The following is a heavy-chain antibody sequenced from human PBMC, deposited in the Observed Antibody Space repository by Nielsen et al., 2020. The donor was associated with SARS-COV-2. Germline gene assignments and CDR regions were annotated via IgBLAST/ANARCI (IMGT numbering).Heavy chain of an antibody. V-gene: IGHV3-74*01. CDR1: GFTFSSYW. J-gene: IGHJ6*02. CDR3: ARSSDYYDSGSHIILYGMDV. Sequence: GGSLRLSCAASGFTFSSYWMHWVRQAPGKGLVWVSRINSDGSSTSYADSEKGRFTISRDNSKNTLYLQMNSLRVEDTAVYYCARSSDYYDSGSHIILYGMDVWGQGTTVTVSS. CDR2: INSDGSST. D-gene: IGHD3-10*01.